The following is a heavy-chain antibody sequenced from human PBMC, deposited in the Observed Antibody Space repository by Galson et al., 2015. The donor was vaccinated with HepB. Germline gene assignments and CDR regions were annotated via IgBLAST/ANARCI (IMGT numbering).Heavy chain of an antibody. D-gene: IGHD2-21*02. V-gene: IGHV3-23*01. CDR1: GFTFSNYA. CDR3: AKGLASCGGDCYPPNYFYGMDV. J-gene: IGHJ6*02. Sequence: SLRLSCAASGFTFSNYAMSWVRQAPGQGLEWVSAISGSGGSTSYAGSVKGLFTISRDNSKNTLYLQMNSLRAEDTAVYYCAKGLASCGGDCYPPNYFYGMDVWGQGTTVTVSS. CDR2: ISGSGGST.